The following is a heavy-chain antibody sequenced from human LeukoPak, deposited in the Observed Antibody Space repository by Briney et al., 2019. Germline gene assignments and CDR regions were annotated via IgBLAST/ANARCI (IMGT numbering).Heavy chain of an antibody. Sequence: PGGSLRLSCAASGFTFSSYAMSWVRQAPGKGLEWVSAISGSGGSAYYADSVKGRFTISRDNSKNTLYLQMNSLRAEDTAVYYCAKDRGSSGWYGYWGQGTLVTVSS. CDR2: ISGSGGSA. D-gene: IGHD6-19*01. CDR1: GFTFSSYA. CDR3: AKDRGSSGWYGY. V-gene: IGHV3-23*01. J-gene: IGHJ4*02.